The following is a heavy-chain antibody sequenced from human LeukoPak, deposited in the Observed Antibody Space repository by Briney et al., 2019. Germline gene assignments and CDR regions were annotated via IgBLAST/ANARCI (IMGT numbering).Heavy chain of an antibody. CDR1: SGSISGYY. CDR2: VYYTGRT. CDR3: ARHMSVSYDAFDL. Sequence: SETLSLTCIVSSGSISGYYWTWVRQPLGKGLEWIAYVYYTGRTLYNPSLESRVTISVDTSKTQFSLTVTSVTAADTAVYYRARHMSVSYDAFDLWGRGTTVTVSS. V-gene: IGHV4-59*08. J-gene: IGHJ3*01. D-gene: IGHD3-10*01.